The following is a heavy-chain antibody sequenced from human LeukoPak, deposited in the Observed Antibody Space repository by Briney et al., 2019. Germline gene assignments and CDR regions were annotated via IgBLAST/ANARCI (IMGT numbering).Heavy chain of an antibody. J-gene: IGHJ6*03. V-gene: IGHV3-21*01. CDR3: AKAGGNSNGYGYYDMDV. D-gene: IGHD5-18*01. Sequence: GGSLRLSCAASGFTFSSYGVNWVRQAPGKGLEWVSSISSSSSHIYYADSVKGRFTISRDSTKNSLSLQMSSLRAEDTAVYYCAKAGGNSNGYGYYDMDVWGKGTTVTVSS. CDR2: ISSSSSHI. CDR1: GFTFSSYG.